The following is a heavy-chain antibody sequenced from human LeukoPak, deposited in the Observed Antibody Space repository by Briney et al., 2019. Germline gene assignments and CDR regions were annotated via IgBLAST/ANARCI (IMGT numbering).Heavy chain of an antibody. CDR2: INHSGSI. J-gene: IGHJ5*02. CDR1: GGSFSGYY. V-gene: IGHV4-34*01. CDR3: ARGDSSGYIFGNWFDP. Sequence: SETLSLTCAVYGGSFSGYYWSWIRQPPGKGPEWIGEINHSGSINYNPSLKSRVTISVDTSKNQFSLKLSSVTAADTAVYYCARGDSSGYIFGNWFDPWGQGTLVTVSS. D-gene: IGHD3-22*01.